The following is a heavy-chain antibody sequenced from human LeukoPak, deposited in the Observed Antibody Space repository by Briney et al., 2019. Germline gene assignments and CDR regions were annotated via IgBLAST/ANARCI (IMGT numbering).Heavy chain of an antibody. CDR3: ARTPPPGGYYYYYMDV. CDR1: GGSISSSSYY. V-gene: IGHV4-39*01. J-gene: IGHJ6*03. Sequence: SETLSLTCTVAGGSISSSSYYWGWIRQPPGNGLEWIGSIYYSGSTYYNPSLKSRVTISVDTSKNQFSLKLSSVTAADTAVYYCARTPPPGGYYYYYMDVWGKGTTVTVSS. D-gene: IGHD1-14*01. CDR2: IYYSGST.